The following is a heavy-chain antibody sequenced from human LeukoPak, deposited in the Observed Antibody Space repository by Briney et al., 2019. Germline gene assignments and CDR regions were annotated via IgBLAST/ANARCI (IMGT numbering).Heavy chain of an antibody. J-gene: IGHJ5*02. CDR3: ARGSCGVNCPKFNWLDT. D-gene: IGHD2-21*01. CDR2: VYMNGHS. Sequence: SETLSLTCTVSGGSITSGSYYWTWIRQSAGGGLEWIGRVYMNGHSNSNPSLESRVTTSVDTSNNQFSLNLASVTAADTARYFCARGSCGVNCPKFNWLDTWGQGILVTVSS. CDR1: GGSITSGSYY. V-gene: IGHV4-61*02.